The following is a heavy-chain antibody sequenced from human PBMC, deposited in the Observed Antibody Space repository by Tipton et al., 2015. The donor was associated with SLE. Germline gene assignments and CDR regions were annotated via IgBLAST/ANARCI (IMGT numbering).Heavy chain of an antibody. Sequence: LRLSCTVSGGSLNNHFCSWIRQSAGKGLEWIGRVSPSGGTNYNPSLKSRVTMSVDTSRNQFSLNLSPLTAADTAVYFCARDKWGEYTASTGYFWSFDPWGQGIPVTVSS. CDR2: VSPSGGT. CDR3: ARDKWGEYTASTGYFWSFDP. J-gene: IGHJ5*02. V-gene: IGHV4-4*07. CDR1: GGSLNNHF. D-gene: IGHD3-9*01.